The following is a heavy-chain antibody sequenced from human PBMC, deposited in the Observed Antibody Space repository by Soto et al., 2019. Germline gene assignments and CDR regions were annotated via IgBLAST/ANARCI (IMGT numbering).Heavy chain of an antibody. J-gene: IGHJ5*02. CDR2: IYYSGST. D-gene: IGHD3-9*01. CDR3: ARRNFDILTGVHNWFVP. V-gene: IGHV4-59*08. Sequence: SETLSLTCTVSGGSISSYYWSWIRQPPGKGLEWIGYIYYSGSTNYNPSLKSRVTISVDTSKNQFSLKLSSVTAADTAVYYCARRNFDILTGVHNWFVPSGQATLVTVSS. CDR1: GGSISSYY.